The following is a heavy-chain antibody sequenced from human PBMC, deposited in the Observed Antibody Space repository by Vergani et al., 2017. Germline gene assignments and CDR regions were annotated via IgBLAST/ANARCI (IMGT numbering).Heavy chain of an antibody. CDR2: IHYDGSHE. V-gene: IGHV3-30*02. J-gene: IGHJ6*02. CDR3: ARDGREQTPNFSYGLDV. D-gene: IGHD1-26*01. CDR1: GFSFSSFG. Sequence: QVQLVESGGGVVQPGRSLRLSCAASGFSFSSFGFHWVRQAPGKGLEWVAFIHYDGSHEYYIDSVKGRFTISRDNSKNVLYLQMNSLRVEDTAVYYCARDGREQTPNFSYGLDVWGQGTTVTVSS.